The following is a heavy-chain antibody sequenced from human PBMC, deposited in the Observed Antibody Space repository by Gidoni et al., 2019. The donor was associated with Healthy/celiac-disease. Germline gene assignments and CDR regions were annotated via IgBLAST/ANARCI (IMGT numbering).Heavy chain of an antibody. CDR2: ISGSGGST. J-gene: IGHJ4*02. Sequence: RLSCAASGFTFSSYAMSWVRQAPGKGLEWVSAISGSGGSTYYADSVKGRFTISRDNSKNTLYLQMNSLRAEDTAVYYCAKELHFWSGYPIDYWGQGTLVTVSS. CDR1: GFTFSSYA. CDR3: AKELHFWSGYPIDY. V-gene: IGHV3-23*01. D-gene: IGHD3-3*02.